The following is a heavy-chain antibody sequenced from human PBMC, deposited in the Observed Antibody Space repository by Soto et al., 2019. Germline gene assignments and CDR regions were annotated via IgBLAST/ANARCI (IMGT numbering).Heavy chain of an antibody. CDR2: ISYDGSNK. J-gene: IGHJ3*02. CDR3: AREYGIGGATFDI. CDR1: GFIFSSYA. D-gene: IGHD2-15*01. V-gene: IGHV3-30-3*01. Sequence: QMQLVESGGGVVQPGRSQRLSCAASGFIFSSYAMHWVRQAPGKGLEWVAVISYDGSNKYYADSVKGRFTISRDNSKNTLYLQMISLRAEDTAVYYCAREYGIGGATFDIWGQGTMVTVSS.